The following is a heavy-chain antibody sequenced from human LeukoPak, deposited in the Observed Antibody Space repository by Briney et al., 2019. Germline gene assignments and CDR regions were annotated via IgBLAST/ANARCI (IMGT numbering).Heavy chain of an antibody. CDR3: ASEPREVCY. CDR2: ISYDGSNK. V-gene: IGHV3-30-3*01. Sequence: TGGSLRLSCTASGFTFSSYAMHWVRQAPGRGLEWVAVISYDGSNKYYADSVKGRFTISRDNSKNTLYLQMNSLRAEDTAVYYCASEPREVCYWGQGTLVTVSS. J-gene: IGHJ4*02. CDR1: GFTFSSYA. D-gene: IGHD1-26*01.